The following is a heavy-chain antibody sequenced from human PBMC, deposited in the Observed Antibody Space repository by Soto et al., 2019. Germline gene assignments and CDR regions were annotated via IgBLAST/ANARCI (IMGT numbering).Heavy chain of an antibody. CDR3: ARGVGPSWSYYNSYFDY. V-gene: IGHV3-21*01. Sequence: EVQLVESGGGLVKPGGSLRLSCAASGFTFSSYSMNWVRQAPGKGLEWVSSISSSSSYIYYADSVKGRFTISRDNAKNSLYLQMNSLRAEDTAVYYCARGVGPSWSYYNSYFDYWGQGTLVTVSS. J-gene: IGHJ4*02. CDR1: GFTFSSYS. D-gene: IGHD3-10*01. CDR2: ISSSSSYI.